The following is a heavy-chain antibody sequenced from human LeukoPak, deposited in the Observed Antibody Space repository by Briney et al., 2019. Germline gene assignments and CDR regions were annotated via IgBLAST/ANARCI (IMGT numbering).Heavy chain of an antibody. CDR1: GDSISSDESY. V-gene: IGHV4-61*02. Sequence: PSQTLSLTCSVSGDSISSDESYWSWLRQPAGKGLEWIGRIYTSGSTNYNPSLKSRVTISVDTSKNQFSLKLSSVTAADTAVYYLGRTLGAAAFCAFYIRGQRAKGHGLF. CDR2: IYTSGST. D-gene: IGHD1-26*01. CDR3: GRTLGAAAFCAFYI. J-gene: IGHJ3*02.